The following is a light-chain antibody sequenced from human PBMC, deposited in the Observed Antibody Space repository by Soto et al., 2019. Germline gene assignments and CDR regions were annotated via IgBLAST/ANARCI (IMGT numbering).Light chain of an antibody. CDR1: QSVSNY. Sequence: EIVLTQSPATLSLSPGERATLSCRANQSVSNYLAWYQQKPGQAPRLLIYDTSNRATGIPARFIGSGSGTDFTLTISSLEPEDFAVYYCQQRSDWLTFGGGTKVEIK. CDR2: DTS. V-gene: IGKV3-11*01. J-gene: IGKJ4*01. CDR3: QQRSDWLT.